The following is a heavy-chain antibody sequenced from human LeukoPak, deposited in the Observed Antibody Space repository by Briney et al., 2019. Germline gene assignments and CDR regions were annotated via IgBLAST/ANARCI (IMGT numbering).Heavy chain of an antibody. CDR3: ARGKWGDIVVVPAAIPNWFHP. CDR1: GYTFTSYG. D-gene: IGHD2-2*01. V-gene: IGHV1-18*01. J-gene: IGHJ5*02. CDR2: ISAYNGNT. Sequence: GASVKVSCKASGYTFTSYGISWVRQAPGQGLEWMGWISAYNGNTKYAQKLQGRVTMTTDTSTSTAYMELRSLRSDDSAVYYCARGKWGDIVVVPAAIPNWFHPWGQGTLVTVCS.